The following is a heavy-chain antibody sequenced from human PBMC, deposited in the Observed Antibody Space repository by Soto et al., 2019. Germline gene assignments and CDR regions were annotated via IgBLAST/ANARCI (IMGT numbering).Heavy chain of an antibody. CDR2: IIPIFGTA. D-gene: IGHD6-6*01. J-gene: IGHJ6*02. CDR3: AGGIAARDVSPYYGMDV. CDR1: GGTFSSYA. V-gene: IGHV1-69*06. Sequence: SVKVSCKASGGTFSSYAISWVRQAPGQGLEWMGGIIPIFGTANYAQKFQGRVTITADKSTSTAYMELSSLRSEDTAVYYCAGGIAARDVSPYYGMDVWGQGTTVTV.